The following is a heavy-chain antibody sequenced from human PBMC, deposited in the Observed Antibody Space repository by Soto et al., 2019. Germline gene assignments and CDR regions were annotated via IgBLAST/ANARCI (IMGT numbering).Heavy chain of an antibody. J-gene: IGHJ6*02. CDR3: ARGWVAAAAAYYYYGMDV. CDR1: GDSVSSNSAA. CDR2: TYYRSKWYN. Sequence: SQTLSLTCAISGDSVSSNSAAWNWIRQSPSRGLEWLGRTYYRSKWYNDYAVSVKSRITINPDTSKNQFSLQLNSVTPEDTAVYYCARGWVAAAAAYYYYGMDVCGQVTTVTFSS. D-gene: IGHD6-13*01. V-gene: IGHV6-1*01.